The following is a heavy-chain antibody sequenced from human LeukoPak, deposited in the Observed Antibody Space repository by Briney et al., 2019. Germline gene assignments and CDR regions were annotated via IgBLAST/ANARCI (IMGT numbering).Heavy chain of an antibody. CDR2: ISSSSSTI. D-gene: IGHD3-10*01. V-gene: IGHV3-48*04. CDR1: GFTLSSYS. Sequence: PGGSLRLSCAASGFTLSSYSMNWVRQAPGKGLEWLSYISSSSSTIYYADSVKGRFTIARDNAKNSLHLRMNSLRAEDTAVYYCARGKEFDVFDIWGQGTMVTVSS. J-gene: IGHJ3*02. CDR3: ARGKEFDVFDI.